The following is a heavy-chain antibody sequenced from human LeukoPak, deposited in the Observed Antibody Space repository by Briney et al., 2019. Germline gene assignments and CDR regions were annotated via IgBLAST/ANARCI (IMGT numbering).Heavy chain of an antibody. CDR3: AKTPPRYYVKGRYPDY. Sequence: GGSLRLSCATSRFIFTSYDMHWFRQAPGKGLEWVAFIRYSETETYYADSVKGRFTISRDNSKDTLYLQMNSLRAEDTAVYYCAKTPPRYYVKGRYPDYWGQGTLVIVSS. D-gene: IGHD3-10*02. J-gene: IGHJ4*02. CDR2: IRYSETET. V-gene: IGHV3-30*02. CDR1: RFIFTSYD.